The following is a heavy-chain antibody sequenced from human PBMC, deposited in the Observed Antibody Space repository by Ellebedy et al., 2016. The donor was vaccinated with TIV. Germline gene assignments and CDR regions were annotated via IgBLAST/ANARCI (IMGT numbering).Heavy chain of an antibody. CDR3: ARHRTRTVVATAVFDY. Sequence: MPSETLSLTCTVSGSSISTSVYYWGSICQPPGKGPECLGSIYYTGSTHYNPSLKSKITISLDTAKNQFSLRMDSVTAADPAVYYCARHRTRTVVATAVFDYWGQGALDTVSS. J-gene: IGHJ4*02. CDR1: GSSISTSVYY. V-gene: IGHV4-39*01. D-gene: IGHD2-21*02. CDR2: IYYTGST.